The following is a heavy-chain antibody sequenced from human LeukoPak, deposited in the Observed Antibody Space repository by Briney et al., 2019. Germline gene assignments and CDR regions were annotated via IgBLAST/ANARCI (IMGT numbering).Heavy chain of an antibody. Sequence: GRSLRLSCAASGFTFDDYAMHWVRQAPGKGLEWVSGISWNSGSIGYADSVKGRFTISRDNAKNSLYLQMNSLRAEDTALYYCAKDISPIAVAGTGYYYYGMDVWGQGTTVTVSS. CDR3: AKDISPIAVAGTGYYYYGMDV. J-gene: IGHJ6*02. V-gene: IGHV3-9*01. CDR2: ISWNSGSI. CDR1: GFTFDDYA. D-gene: IGHD6-19*01.